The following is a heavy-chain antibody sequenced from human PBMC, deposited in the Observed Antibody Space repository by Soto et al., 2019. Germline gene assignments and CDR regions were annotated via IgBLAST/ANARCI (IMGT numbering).Heavy chain of an antibody. CDR1: GFTFSNYA. J-gene: IGHJ3*02. CDR2: ISYDGDNK. V-gene: IGHV3-30*03. Sequence: QVQVVESGGGVVQPGRSLRLSCAASGFTFSNYAMPWVRQVPGKGLEWVAVISYDGDNKYYADSVKGRFTISRDNSKNPLYLQMHSLRAEDTAVYYCASPFDAFEIWGQGTMVTVSS. CDR3: ASPFDAFEI.